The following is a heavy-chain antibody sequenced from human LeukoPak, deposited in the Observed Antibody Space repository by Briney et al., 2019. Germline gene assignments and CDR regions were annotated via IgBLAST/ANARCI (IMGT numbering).Heavy chain of an antibody. CDR2: IYYSGST. D-gene: IGHD3-9*01. Sequence: PGGSLRLSCAASGFTFSSYWMSWIRQPPGKGLEWIGSIYYSGSTYYNPSLKSRVTISVDTSKNQFSLKLSSVTAADTAVYYCARGGVYVLRYFDWSKNWFDPWGQGTLVTVSS. V-gene: IGHV4-39*07. J-gene: IGHJ5*02. CDR3: ARGGVYVLRYFDWSKNWFDP. CDR1: GFTFSSYW.